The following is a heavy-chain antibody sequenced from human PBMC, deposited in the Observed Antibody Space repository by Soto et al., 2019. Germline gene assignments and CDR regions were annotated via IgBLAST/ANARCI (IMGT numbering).Heavy chain of an antibody. J-gene: IGHJ4*02. CDR1: GGSLSRGCHF. Sequence: KLRHTNTVSGGSLSRGCHFWSWVRQHPGKGLEWIGNIYYSGRTYYNPSLKSRVTISVDTSKNQFSLKLSSVTAADTAVYYCARFAKEENPKVGSWYYFDYWGQGTRVTVS. V-gene: IGHV4-31*03. CDR2: IYYSGRT. D-gene: IGHD6-13*01. CDR3: ARFAKEENPKVGSWYYFDY.